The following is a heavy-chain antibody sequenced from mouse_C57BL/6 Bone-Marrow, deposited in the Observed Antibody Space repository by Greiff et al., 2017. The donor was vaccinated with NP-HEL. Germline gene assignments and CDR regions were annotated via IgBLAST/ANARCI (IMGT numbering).Heavy chain of an antibody. J-gene: IGHJ1*03. D-gene: IGHD2-2*01. Sequence: QVQLQQSGPELVKPGASVKISCKASGYAFSSSWMNWVKQRPGKGLEWIGRIYPGDGDTNYNGKFKGKATLTADKSSSTAYMQLSSLTSEDSAVYFCAREGGLLWLRHWYFDVWGTGTTVTVSS. V-gene: IGHV1-82*01. CDR3: AREGGLLWLRHWYFDV. CDR1: GYAFSSSW. CDR2: IYPGDGDT.